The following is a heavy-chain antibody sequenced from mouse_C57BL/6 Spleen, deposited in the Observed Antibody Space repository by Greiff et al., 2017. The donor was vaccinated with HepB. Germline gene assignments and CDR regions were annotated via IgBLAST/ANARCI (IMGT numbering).Heavy chain of an antibody. Sequence: DVMLVESGGGLVKPGGSLKLSCAASGFTFSSYTMSWVRQTPEKRLEWVATISGGGGNTYYPDSVKGRFTISRDNAKNTLYLQMSSLRSEDTALYYCARAGRSFDYWGQGTTLTVSS. V-gene: IGHV5-9*01. CDR1: GFTFSSYT. D-gene: IGHD3-3*01. CDR2: ISGGGGNT. CDR3: ARAGRSFDY. J-gene: IGHJ2*01.